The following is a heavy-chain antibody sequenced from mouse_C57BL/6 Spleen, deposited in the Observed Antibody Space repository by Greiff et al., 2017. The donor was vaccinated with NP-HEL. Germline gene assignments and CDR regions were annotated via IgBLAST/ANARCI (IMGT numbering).Heavy chain of an antibody. CDR2: INPSTGGT. V-gene: IGHV1-42*01. J-gene: IGHJ1*03. D-gene: IGHD1-1*01. CDR3: ARFYGSSYVWYFDV. CDR1: GYSFTGYY. Sequence: VQLQQSGPELVKPGASVKISCKASGYSFTGYYMNWVKQSPEKSLEWIGEINPSTGGTTYNQKFKAKATLTVDKSYSTAYMQLKSLTSEDSAVYYCARFYGSSYVWYFDVWGTGTTVTVSS.